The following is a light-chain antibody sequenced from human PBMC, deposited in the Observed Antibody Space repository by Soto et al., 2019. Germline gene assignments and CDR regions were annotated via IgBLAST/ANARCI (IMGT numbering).Light chain of an antibody. CDR2: KAS. J-gene: IGKJ1*01. Sequence: DIQMTQSPSTLSASVGDRVTITCRASQSISSWLAWYQQKPGKAPKLLIYKASSLESGVPSGFSGSGSGTEFTLTISSLQPDDFATYYCKQYNSSPTFGQGTKVEIK. CDR1: QSISSW. V-gene: IGKV1-5*03. CDR3: KQYNSSPT.